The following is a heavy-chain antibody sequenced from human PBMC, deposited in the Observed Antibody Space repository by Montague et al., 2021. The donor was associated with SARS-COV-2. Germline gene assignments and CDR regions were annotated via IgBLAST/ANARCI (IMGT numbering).Heavy chain of an antibody. D-gene: IGHD5-12*01. CDR2: LPENKST. CDR1: GGAINSHY. Sequence: SETLSLTCTVSGGAINSHYSDWIRPPPGKALEHVSYLPENKSTHRNPALKSRVTISVDPSRNQFYLDVNSVTAADTAVYYCARLQGGRRLMDYWGQGTLVTVSS. CDR3: ARLQGGRRLMDY. V-gene: IGHV4-59*11. J-gene: IGHJ4*02.